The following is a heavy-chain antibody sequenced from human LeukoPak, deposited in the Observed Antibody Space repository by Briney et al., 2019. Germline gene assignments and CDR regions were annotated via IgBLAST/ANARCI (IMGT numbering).Heavy chain of an antibody. CDR3: AGAGWSGYDSNWFDP. CDR2: INPNSGGT. Sequence: ASVKVSCKASGYTFSSYGISWVRQAPGQGLEWMGWINPNSGGTNYAQKLQGRVTMTTDTSTSTAYMELRSLRSDDTAVYYCAGAGWSGYDSNWFDPWGQGTLVTVSS. D-gene: IGHD5-12*01. CDR1: GYTFSSYG. J-gene: IGHJ5*02. V-gene: IGHV1-18*01.